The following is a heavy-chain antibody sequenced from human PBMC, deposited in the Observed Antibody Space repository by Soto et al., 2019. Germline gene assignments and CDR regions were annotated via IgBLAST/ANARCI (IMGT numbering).Heavy chain of an antibody. V-gene: IGHV3-74*01. Sequence: GGSLRLSCAASGFTFSSYWMHWVRQAPGKGLVWVSRINSDGSSTSYADSVKGRFTISRDNAKNTLYLQMNSLRAEDTAVYYCARGRGIAAAVIDYWGQGTLVTVSS. CDR2: INSDGSST. D-gene: IGHD6-13*01. CDR3: ARGRGIAAAVIDY. CDR1: GFTFSSYW. J-gene: IGHJ4*02.